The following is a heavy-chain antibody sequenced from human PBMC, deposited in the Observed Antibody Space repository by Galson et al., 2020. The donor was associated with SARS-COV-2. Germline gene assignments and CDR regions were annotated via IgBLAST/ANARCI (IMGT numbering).Heavy chain of an antibody. CDR1: GGSISSSSYY. CDR3: ARDGPYDFWSGYYR. V-gene: IGHV4-39*07. Sequence: SETLSLTCTVSGGSISSSSYYWGWIRQPPGKGLEWIGSIYYSGSTYYNPSLKSRVTISVDTSKNQFSLKLSSVTAADTAVYYCARDGPYDFWSGYYRWGQGTLVTVSS. CDR2: IYYSGST. D-gene: IGHD3-3*01. J-gene: IGHJ4*02.